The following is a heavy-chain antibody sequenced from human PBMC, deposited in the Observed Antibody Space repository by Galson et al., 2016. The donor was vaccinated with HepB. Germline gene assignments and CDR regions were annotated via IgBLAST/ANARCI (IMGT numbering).Heavy chain of an antibody. D-gene: IGHD1-26*01. J-gene: IGHJ5*02. CDR3: AHTVGGVWFDP. CDR1: GFSLSTTGVA. V-gene: IGHV2-5*02. Sequence: PALVKPTQTLTLTCTLSGFSLSTTGVAVGWIRQPPGKALEWLALIYWDGDQRYSPSLKSRLSITKDTSKNQVVLTVTSMDPVDTGTYFCAHTVGGVWFDPWGQGTLVTVSS. CDR2: IYWDGDQ.